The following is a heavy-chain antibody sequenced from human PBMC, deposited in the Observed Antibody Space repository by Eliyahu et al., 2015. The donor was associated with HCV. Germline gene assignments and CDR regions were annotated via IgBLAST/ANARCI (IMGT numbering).Heavy chain of an antibody. J-gene: IGHJ4*02. CDR3: ARSPTMDY. D-gene: IGHD1-1*01. V-gene: IGHV3-23*01. CDR1: GFTFSSYA. Sequence: LLLESGGGLVQPGGSLRLSCAASGFTFSSYAMXWVRQAPGKGLEGVSSISATGGSTFYADSVKGRFTISRDNSKNTLYLQMNTLRAEDTALYYCARSPTMDYWGQGTLVTVSS. CDR2: ISATGGST.